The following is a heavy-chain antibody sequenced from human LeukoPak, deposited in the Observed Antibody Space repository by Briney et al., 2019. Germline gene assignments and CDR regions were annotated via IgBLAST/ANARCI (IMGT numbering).Heavy chain of an antibody. CDR3: AGTYYDFWSGYYPFDY. V-gene: IGHV1-18*01. D-gene: IGHD3-3*01. Sequence: GASVKVSCKASGYTFTSYGISWVRQAPGQGLEWMGWISAYNGNTNYAQELQGRVTMTTDTSTSTAYMELRSLRSDDTAVYYCAGTYYDFWSGYYPFDYWGQGTLVTVSS. J-gene: IGHJ4*02. CDR2: ISAYNGNT. CDR1: GYTFTSYG.